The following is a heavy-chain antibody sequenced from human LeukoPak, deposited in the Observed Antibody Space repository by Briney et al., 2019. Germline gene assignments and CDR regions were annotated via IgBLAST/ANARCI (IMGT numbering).Heavy chain of an antibody. CDR2: IIPIFGTA. D-gene: IGHD3-3*01. Sequence: SVKASCKASGGTFSSYAISWVRQAPGQGLEWMGGIIPIFGTANYAQKFQGRVTITADESTSTAYMELSSLRSEDTAVYYCARADITIFGVVGLWFDPWGQGTLVTVSS. J-gene: IGHJ5*02. CDR1: GGTFSSYA. V-gene: IGHV1-69*13. CDR3: ARADITIFGVVGLWFDP.